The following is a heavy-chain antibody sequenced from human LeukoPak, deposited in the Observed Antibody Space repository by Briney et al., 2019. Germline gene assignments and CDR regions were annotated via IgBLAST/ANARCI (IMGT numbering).Heavy chain of an antibody. CDR2: INHSGST. CDR3: ARVVHGSGPFDY. CDR1: GGSFSGYY. V-gene: IGHV4-34*01. Sequence: YPSETLSLTCAVYGGSFSGYYWSWIRQPPGKGLEWIGEINHSGSTNYNPSLKSRVTISVDTSKNQLSLKLSSVTAADTAVYYCARVVHGSGPFDYWGQGTLVTVSS. D-gene: IGHD3-10*01. J-gene: IGHJ4*02.